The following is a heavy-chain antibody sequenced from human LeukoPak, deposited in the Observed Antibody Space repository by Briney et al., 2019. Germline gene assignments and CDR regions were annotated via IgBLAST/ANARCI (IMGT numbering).Heavy chain of an antibody. CDR3: ARSAYGSSSGPFDY. J-gene: IGHJ4*02. CDR2: INHSGST. D-gene: IGHD6-6*01. V-gene: IGHV4-34*01. CDR1: GGSFSGYY. Sequence: SETLSLTCAVYGGSFSGYYWSWIRQPPGKGLEWIGEINHSGSTNYNPSLKSRVTISVDTSKNQFSLKLSSVTAADTAVYYCARSAYGSSSGPFDYWGQGTLVTVSS.